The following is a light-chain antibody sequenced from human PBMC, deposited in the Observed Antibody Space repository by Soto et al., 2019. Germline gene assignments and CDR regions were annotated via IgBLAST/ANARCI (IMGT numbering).Light chain of an antibody. Sequence: EIVLTQSPATLSLSPGERATLSCRASQSVSSYLAWYQQKPGQAPRLLISDASNRATGIPARFSGSGSGTDFTLTISSLEPEDFAVYYCQQRTNWRATFGPGTKVDIK. V-gene: IGKV3-11*01. CDR2: DAS. CDR1: QSVSSY. J-gene: IGKJ3*01. CDR3: QQRTNWRAT.